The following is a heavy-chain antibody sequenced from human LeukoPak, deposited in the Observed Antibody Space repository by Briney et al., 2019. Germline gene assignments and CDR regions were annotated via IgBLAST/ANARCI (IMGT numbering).Heavy chain of an antibody. CDR1: GFTVSSNY. V-gene: IGHV3-23*01. D-gene: IGHD4-17*01. CDR2: ISGSVGTT. J-gene: IGHJ4*02. CDR3: AKGGTTVTPGFFDY. Sequence: GGSLRLSCAASGFTVSSNYMSWVRQAPGKGLEWVSAISGSVGTTYYADSVKGRFTIPRDNSKNTLYLQMNSLRAEDTAVYYCAKGGTTVTPGFFDYWGQGTLVTVSS.